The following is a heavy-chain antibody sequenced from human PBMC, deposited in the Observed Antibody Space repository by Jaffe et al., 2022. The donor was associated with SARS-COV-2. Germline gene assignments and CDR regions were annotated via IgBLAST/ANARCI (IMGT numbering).Heavy chain of an antibody. CDR2: IYYSGST. CDR3: AGVGATSVFVD. V-gene: IGHV4-39*01. Sequence: QLQLQESGPGLVKPSETLSLTCTVSGGSISSSSYYWGWIRQPPGKGLEWIGSIYYSGSTYYNPSLKSRVTISVDTSKNQFSLKLSSVTAADTAVYYCAGVGATSVFVDWGQGTLVTVSS. CDR1: GGSISSSSYY. D-gene: IGHD1-26*01. J-gene: IGHJ4*02.